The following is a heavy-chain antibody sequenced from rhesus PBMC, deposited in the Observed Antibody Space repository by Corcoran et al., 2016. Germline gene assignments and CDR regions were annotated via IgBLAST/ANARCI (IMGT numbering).Heavy chain of an antibody. D-gene: IGHD3-16*01. V-gene: IGHV4-173*01. J-gene: IGHJ4*01. CDR1: GGSISSNY. CDR3: ARLGLYSGSYYYGY. Sequence: QLQLQESGPGLVKPSETLSLTCAVSGGSISSNYWRWFRQPPGTGLEWIGRISGSGGSTDYNPSLKSRVTISTDTSKNQFSLKLSSVTAADTAVYYCARLGLYSGSYYYGYWGQGVLVTVSS. CDR2: ISGSGGST.